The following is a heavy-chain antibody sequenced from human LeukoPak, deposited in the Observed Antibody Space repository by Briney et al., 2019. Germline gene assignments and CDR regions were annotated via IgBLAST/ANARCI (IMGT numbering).Heavy chain of an antibody. CDR3: ARELWFFFDY. J-gene: IGHJ4*02. V-gene: IGHV3-7*01. D-gene: IGHD5-18*01. CDR2: IKQVGSEK. Sequence: GGSLRLSCAASGFTFSSYWMSWVRQAPGKGLEWVADIKQVGSEKYYVDSVEGRFTISRDNAKNSLYLQMNSLRAEDTAVYYCARELWFFFDYWGQGTLVTVSS. CDR1: GFTFSSYW.